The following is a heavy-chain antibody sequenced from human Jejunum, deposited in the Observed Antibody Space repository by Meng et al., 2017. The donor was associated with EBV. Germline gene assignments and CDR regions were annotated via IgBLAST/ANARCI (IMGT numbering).Heavy chain of an antibody. J-gene: IGHJ5*02. D-gene: IGHD2-8*01. CDR2: ISAGGDYT. CDR1: GHTFSGYT. V-gene: IGHV3-21*02. Sequence: EVQLVESGGXLVNFGGSLRPSCAASGHTFSGYTINWVRQAPGRGLEWVSSISAGGDYTYYADSVQGRFTISRDKAGNSMYLLMNSLTADDTALYYCTRGLLRCNNVRCHRGWFDPWGQGTLVTVSS. CDR3: TRGLLRCNNVRCHRGWFDP.